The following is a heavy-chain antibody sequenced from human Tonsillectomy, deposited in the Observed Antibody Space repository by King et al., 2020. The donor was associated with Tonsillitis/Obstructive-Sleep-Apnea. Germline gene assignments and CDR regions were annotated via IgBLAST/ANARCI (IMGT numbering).Heavy chain of an antibody. J-gene: IGHJ5*01. CDR1: GASIRSTNW. D-gene: IGHD4-17*01. CDR2: IYHSGFT. V-gene: IGHV4-4*02. CDR3: ARNDYGDSQYYNWFDS. Sequence: QLQESGPGLVKPSGTLSLTCAVSGASIRSTNWWSWVRQPPGKGLEWIGEIYHSGFTNYNPSLKSRLTMSVDKSSNQFSLKLTSVTAADTAVYFCARNDYGDSQYYNWFDSWSQGTLVTVSS.